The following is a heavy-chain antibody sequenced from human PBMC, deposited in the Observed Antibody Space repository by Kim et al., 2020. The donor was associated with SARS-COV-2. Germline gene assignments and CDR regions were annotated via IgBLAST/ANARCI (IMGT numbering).Heavy chain of an antibody. D-gene: IGHD6-13*01. CDR3: ARASSSWTQRTPYYFDY. J-gene: IGHJ4*02. Sequence: NSRVAISVDTSKNQFSLKLSSVTAADTAVYYCARASSSWTQRTPYYFDYWGQGTLVTVSS. V-gene: IGHV4-59*01.